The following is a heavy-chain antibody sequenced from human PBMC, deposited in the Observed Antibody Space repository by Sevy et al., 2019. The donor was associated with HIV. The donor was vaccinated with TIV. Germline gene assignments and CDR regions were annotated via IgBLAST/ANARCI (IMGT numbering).Heavy chain of an antibody. V-gene: IGHV3-23*01. J-gene: IGHJ6*02. CDR1: GFPFSNFA. D-gene: IGHD2-8*02. Sequence: GGSLRLSCAASGFPFSNFAMSWVRQAPGKGLEWDSTLIGGGNRTYYADSVTGRFIISRDNSKNTLYLQMNSLRAEDTAIYYCAKRRVQSGRSGGGANDGMDVCGRGTTVTVSS. CDR3: AKRRVQSGRSGGGANDGMDV. CDR2: LIGGGNRT.